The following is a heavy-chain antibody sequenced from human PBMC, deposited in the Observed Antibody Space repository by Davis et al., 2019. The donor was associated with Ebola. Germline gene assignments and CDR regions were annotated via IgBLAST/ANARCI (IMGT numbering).Heavy chain of an antibody. Sequence: MPSETLSLTCAVSGDSIRSGDFPWSLIRQPPGKGLEWIGYIYYTGSAYYNPSLKSRVTISVDRSKNLFSLNLTSVTAADTAVYFCERGCYDTSGYYVSDWGQGILVTVSS. V-gene: IGHV4-30-2*01. CDR1: GDSIRSGDFP. J-gene: IGHJ4*02. CDR3: ERGCYDTSGYYVSD. D-gene: IGHD3-22*01. CDR2: IYYTGSA.